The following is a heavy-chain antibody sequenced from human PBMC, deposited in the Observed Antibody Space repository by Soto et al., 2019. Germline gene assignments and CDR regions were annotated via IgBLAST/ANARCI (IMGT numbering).Heavy chain of an antibody. CDR2: INQRGTT. CDR3: ARDYSNSDGYLVAFDI. CDR1: GDSISSNNW. Sequence: PSETLSLTCAVSGDSISSNNWWSWVRQPPGKGLEWIGEINQRGTTSYTPSLESRVTISLDKSKNQFSLKLSSVTAADTAVYYCARDYSNSDGYLVAFDIWGQGTTVTVSS. V-gene: IGHV4-4*02. D-gene: IGHD2-8*01. J-gene: IGHJ3*02.